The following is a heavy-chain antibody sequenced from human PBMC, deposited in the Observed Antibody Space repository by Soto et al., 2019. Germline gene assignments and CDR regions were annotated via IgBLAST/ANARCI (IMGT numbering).Heavy chain of an antibody. J-gene: IGHJ4*01. D-gene: IGHD3-10*01. CDR1: RYRFTTYW. V-gene: IGHV5-51*01. CDR3: ARNRTSGPKEC. Sequence: GDSLKISCEGSRYRFTTYWIAWGRQMPVKGLYWVGIIYPGDSDTRYSPSFEGTVPISVDKTISTAFLQWNSLKASDNALYSCARNRTSGPKECWGQGNLV. CDR2: IYPGDSDT.